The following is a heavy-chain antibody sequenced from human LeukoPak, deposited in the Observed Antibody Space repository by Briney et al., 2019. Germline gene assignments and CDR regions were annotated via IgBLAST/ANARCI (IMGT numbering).Heavy chain of an antibody. Sequence: GGSLRLSCTASGFTFSGYWMHWVRQAPRKELVWVARINSDGFSITYADSVKGRFTISRDNSKNALYLQMTSLRDDDTALYYCAVSYYCRGSACYSGLDYWGQGTLVTVSS. CDR3: AVSYYCRGSACYSGLDY. V-gene: IGHV3-74*03. D-gene: IGHD2-15*01. J-gene: IGHJ4*02. CDR1: GFTFSGYW. CDR2: INSDGFSI.